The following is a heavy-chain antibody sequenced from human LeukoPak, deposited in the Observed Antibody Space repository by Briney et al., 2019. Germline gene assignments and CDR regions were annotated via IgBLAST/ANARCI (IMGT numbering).Heavy chain of an antibody. CDR1: GGSISSGTYY. Sequence: PSETLSLTCTVSGGSISSGTYYWSWIRQLPGKGLEWIGYIYHSGSTHYNPSLKSRVSISVDTSENQFSLKLSSVTAADTAVYYCARTCGDSCNYYYAMDVWGQGTTVTVSS. CDR3: ARTCGDSCNYYYAMDV. V-gene: IGHV4-31*03. J-gene: IGHJ6*02. CDR2: IYHSGST. D-gene: IGHD2-8*01.